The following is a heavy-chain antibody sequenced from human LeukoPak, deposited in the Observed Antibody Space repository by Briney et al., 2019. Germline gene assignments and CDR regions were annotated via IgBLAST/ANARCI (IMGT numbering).Heavy chain of an antibody. J-gene: IGHJ4*02. CDR2: ISAYNGNT. V-gene: IGHV1-18*01. CDR3: VTGYSSGLFDY. CDR1: GYTFTSYG. D-gene: IGHD6-19*01. Sequence: ASVKVSCKASGYTFTSYGIRWVRQAPGQGLEWMGWISAYNGNTNYAQKLQGRVTMTTDTSTSTAYMELRSLRSDDTAVYYCVTGYSSGLFDYWGQGTLVTVSS.